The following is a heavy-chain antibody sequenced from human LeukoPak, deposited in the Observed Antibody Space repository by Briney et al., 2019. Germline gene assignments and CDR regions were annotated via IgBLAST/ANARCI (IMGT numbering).Heavy chain of an antibody. CDR2: ISGSGNGFSI. D-gene: IGHD3-10*01. J-gene: IGHJ4*02. CDR1: GFVFSIYT. Sequence: GGSLRLSCSASGFVFSIYTMYWVRQAPGKGPEYVSTISGSGNGFSIYYADSVKGRFTISRDNSKNTLYLQMNSLRAEDTAVYYCARVSKETRSFGSGSYYVDYWGQGTLVTVSS. V-gene: IGHV3-64*04. CDR3: ARVSKETRSFGSGSYYVDY.